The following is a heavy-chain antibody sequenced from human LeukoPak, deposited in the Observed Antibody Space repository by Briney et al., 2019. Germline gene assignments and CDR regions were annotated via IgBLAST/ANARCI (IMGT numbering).Heavy chain of an antibody. V-gene: IGHV1-2*02. CDR2: INPNNGGT. Sequence: VSVKVSCKASGYTFTGYYMHWVRQAPGQGLELMGWINPNNGGTNYAQKFQGRVTMTRDTSISTAYMELSRLRSDDTAVYYCAASSGSGAFDIWGQGTMVTVSS. J-gene: IGHJ3*02. CDR3: AASSGSGAFDI. D-gene: IGHD6-19*01. CDR1: GYTFTGYY.